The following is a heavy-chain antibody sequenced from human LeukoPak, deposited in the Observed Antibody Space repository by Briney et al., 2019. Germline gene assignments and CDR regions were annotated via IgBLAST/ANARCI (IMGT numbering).Heavy chain of an antibody. CDR2: ISSSGSTI. D-gene: IGHD6-13*01. J-gene: IGHJ6*03. Sequence: GGSLRLSCAASGFTFSNYAMNWVRQAPGKGLEWVSYISSSGSTIYYADSVKGRFTISRDNAKNSLYLQMNSLRAEDTAVYYCAREELPSIAAAGIIGGYYYYYYMDVWGKGTTVTISS. CDR1: GFTFSNYA. CDR3: AREELPSIAAAGIIGGYYYYYYMDV. V-gene: IGHV3-48*03.